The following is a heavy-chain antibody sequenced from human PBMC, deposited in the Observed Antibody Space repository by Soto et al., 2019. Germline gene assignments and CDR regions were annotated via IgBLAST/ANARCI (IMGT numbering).Heavy chain of an antibody. CDR1: GFTFSSYS. J-gene: IGHJ4*02. Sequence: GGSLRLSCAASGFTFSSYSMNWVRQAPGKGLEWVSSISSSSSYIYYADSVKGRFTISRDNAKNSLYLQMNSLRAEDTAVYYCARENVHSSPSDYWGQGTLVTVSS. CDR2: ISSSSSYI. CDR3: ARENVHSSPSDY. V-gene: IGHV3-21*01. D-gene: IGHD6-6*01.